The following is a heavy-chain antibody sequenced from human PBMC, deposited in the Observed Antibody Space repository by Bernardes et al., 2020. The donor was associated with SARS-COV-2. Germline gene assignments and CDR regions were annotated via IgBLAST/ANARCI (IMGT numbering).Heavy chain of an antibody. D-gene: IGHD3-10*01. Sequence: ETPSLTFTVSGDSLSSYYWSWIRPPPGKGLEWIGYMSYSGSTKSNPSLKSRVTISVDTSQNQFSLKLSSVTAADTAVYYCARDSGPTDVRAFEIWGRGTLVTVSS. CDR1: GDSLSSYY. J-gene: IGHJ3*02. CDR3: ARDSGPTDVRAFEI. V-gene: IGHV4-59*12. CDR2: MSYSGST.